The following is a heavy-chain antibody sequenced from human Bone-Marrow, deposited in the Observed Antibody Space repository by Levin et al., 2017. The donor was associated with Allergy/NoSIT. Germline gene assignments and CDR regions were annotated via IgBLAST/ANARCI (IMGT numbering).Heavy chain of an antibody. CDR2: IYSGGST. Sequence: LSLTCAVSGFPVGNNYMSWVRQAPGKGLEWVSLIYSGGSTHHADSVRGRFTISRDSSKNTLYLQMNNLRVEDTAVYYCARDPPGVAAAGSGYWGQGTLVTVSS. D-gene: IGHD6-13*01. J-gene: IGHJ4*02. CDR3: ARDPPGVAAAGSGY. V-gene: IGHV3-66*01. CDR1: GFPVGNNY.